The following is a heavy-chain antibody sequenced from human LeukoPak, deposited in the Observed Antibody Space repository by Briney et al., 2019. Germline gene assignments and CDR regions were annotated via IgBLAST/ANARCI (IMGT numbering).Heavy chain of an antibody. CDR1: GFTFSSYE. V-gene: IGHV3-48*03. CDR2: ISSSGSTI. J-gene: IGHJ6*02. Sequence: GGSLRLSCAASGFTFSSYEMNWVRQAPGKGLEWVSYISSSGSTIYYADSVKGRFTISRDNAKNSLYLQMNSLRAEDTAVYYCARFGGYCSSTSCYGCYYGMDVWGQGTTVTVSS. D-gene: IGHD2-2*03. CDR3: ARFGGYCSSTSCYGCYYGMDV.